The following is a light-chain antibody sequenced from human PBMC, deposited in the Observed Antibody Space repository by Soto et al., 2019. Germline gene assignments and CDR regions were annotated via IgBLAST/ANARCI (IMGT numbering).Light chain of an antibody. V-gene: IGLV2-14*01. J-gene: IGLJ2*01. Sequence: QSVLTQPASVSGSPGQSITISCTGTSSDIGGYNFVSWYQQHPGKDPKLMIYDVSNRPSGVSNRFSGTKSANTASLTISGLQAEDEGDYYCSSYTGSRTLGVVFCGGTKLTFL. CDR3: SSYTGSRTLGVV. CDR2: DVS. CDR1: SSDIGGYNF.